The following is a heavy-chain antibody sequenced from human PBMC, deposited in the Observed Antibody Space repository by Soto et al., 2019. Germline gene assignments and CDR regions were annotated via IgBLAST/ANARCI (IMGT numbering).Heavy chain of an antibody. CDR3: ARVSARLTPNFDY. V-gene: IGHV4-59*12. Sequence: SETLSLTCTVSGGSISSYYWSWIRQPPGKGLEWIGYIYYSGSTNYNPSLKSRVTISVDTSKNQFSLKLSSVTAADTAVYYCARVSARLTPNFDYWGQGTLVTVSS. J-gene: IGHJ4*02. CDR2: IYYSGST. D-gene: IGHD6-6*01. CDR1: GGSISSYY.